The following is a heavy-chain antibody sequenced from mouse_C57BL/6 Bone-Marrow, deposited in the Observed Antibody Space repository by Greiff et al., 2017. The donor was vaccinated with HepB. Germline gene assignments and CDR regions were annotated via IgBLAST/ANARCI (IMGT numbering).Heavy chain of an antibody. CDR3: ARDGYFFFAY. Sequence: EVKLMESGGGLVKPGGSLKLSCAASGFTFSDYGMHWVRQAPEKGLEWVAYISSGSSTIYYADTVKGRFTISRDNAKNTLFLQMTSLSSEDTAMYYCARDGYFFFAYWGQGTLVTVSA. CDR1: GFTFSDYG. V-gene: IGHV5-17*01. J-gene: IGHJ3*01. CDR2: ISSGSSTI. D-gene: IGHD2-3*01.